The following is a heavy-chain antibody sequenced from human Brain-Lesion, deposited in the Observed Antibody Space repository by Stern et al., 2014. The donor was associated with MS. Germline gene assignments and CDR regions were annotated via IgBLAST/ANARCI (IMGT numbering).Heavy chain of an antibody. CDR2: FDPEDGET. D-gene: IGHD6-13*01. Sequence: QMQLVESGAEVKKPGASVKVSCKVSGYTLTELSMHWVRQAPGKGLEWMGSFDPEDGETIYAQKFQGRVTMTEDTSTDTAYMELSSLRSEDTAVYYCATGDFRQQLVPGPYYFYGMDVWGKGTTVTVSS. J-gene: IGHJ6*04. V-gene: IGHV1-24*01. CDR3: ATGDFRQQLVPGPYYFYGMDV. CDR1: GYTLTELS.